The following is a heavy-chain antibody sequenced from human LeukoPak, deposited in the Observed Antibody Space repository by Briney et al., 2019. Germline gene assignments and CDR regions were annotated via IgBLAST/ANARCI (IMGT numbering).Heavy chain of an antibody. CDR2: NYWNDDK. J-gene: IGHJ5*02. D-gene: IGHD3-22*01. V-gene: IGHV2-5*01. Sequence: SGPTLLQPTPTLTLTFTFSGFSLSTRGAGVGWIRQPPGKALEWLSLNYWNDDKRYSPSLKSRLTITKDTSKNQVVLTMTNMDPVDTATYYCAHRRRSYDSSGYPINWFDPWGQGTLVTVSS. CDR1: GFSLSTRGAG. CDR3: AHRRRSYDSSGYPINWFDP.